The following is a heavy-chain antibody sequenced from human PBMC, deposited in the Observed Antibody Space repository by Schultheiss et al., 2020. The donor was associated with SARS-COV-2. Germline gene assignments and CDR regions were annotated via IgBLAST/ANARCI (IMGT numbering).Heavy chain of an antibody. CDR2: IYYSGST. CDR3: ARENIAVAGTFHAFDI. D-gene: IGHD6-19*01. Sequence: SQTLSLTCTVSGGSISSSSYYWGWIRQPPGKGLEWIGYIYYSGSTYYNPSLKSRVTISVDTSKNQFSLKLSSVTAADTAVYYCARENIAVAGTFHAFDIWGQGTMVTVSS. J-gene: IGHJ3*02. V-gene: IGHV4-31*03. CDR1: GGSISSSSYY.